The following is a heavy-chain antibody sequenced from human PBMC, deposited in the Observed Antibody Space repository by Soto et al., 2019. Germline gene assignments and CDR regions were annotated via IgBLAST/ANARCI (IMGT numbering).Heavy chain of an antibody. Sequence: EVQLVESGGGLVQPGGSLRLSCAASGFTFSSYWMHWVRQAPGKGLVWVSRINSDGSSTSYADSVKGRFTISRDHAKNTLYLQLNSLRAEDTAVYYCARVLGSYYSENSFDYWGQGTLVTVSS. D-gene: IGHD3-10*01. V-gene: IGHV3-74*01. CDR2: INSDGSST. CDR3: ARVLGSYYSENSFDY. J-gene: IGHJ4*02. CDR1: GFTFSSYW.